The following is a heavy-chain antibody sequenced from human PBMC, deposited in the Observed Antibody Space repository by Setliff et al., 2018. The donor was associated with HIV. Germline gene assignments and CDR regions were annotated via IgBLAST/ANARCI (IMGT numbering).Heavy chain of an antibody. V-gene: IGHV4-39*01. Sequence: SETLSLTCTVSGGSISSSGYYWGWIRQPPGKGLEWIGSIYYSGSTFQNPSLKSRVTISLDKSKNQFSLKLNSVTAADTAVYYCASGFYYDSSGYWPFDYWGQGTLVTAPQ. J-gene: IGHJ4*02. CDR3: ASGFYYDSSGYWPFDY. CDR2: IYYSGST. D-gene: IGHD3-22*01. CDR1: GGSISSSGYY.